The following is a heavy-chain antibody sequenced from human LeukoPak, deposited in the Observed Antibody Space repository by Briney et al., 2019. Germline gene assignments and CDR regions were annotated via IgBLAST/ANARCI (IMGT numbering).Heavy chain of an antibody. V-gene: IGHV4-59*01. CDR1: GASMFNYY. Sequence: SETLSLTCTVSGASMFNYYWTWIRQSPGKGLEWIGFNHYSGGTSYKPSLKSRVTISIDTTKNQFSLKLTSVTAADTAVYYCARAPKYYYMDVWGKGTTVTVSS. CDR3: ARAPKYYYMDV. J-gene: IGHJ6*03. CDR2: NHYSGGT.